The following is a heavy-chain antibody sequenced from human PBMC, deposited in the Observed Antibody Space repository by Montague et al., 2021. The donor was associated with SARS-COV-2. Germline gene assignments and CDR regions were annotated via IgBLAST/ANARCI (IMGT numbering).Heavy chain of an antibody. V-gene: IGHV4-59*01. Sequence: SETLSLTCTVSGGSITSYYWTWIRQPPGKGLEWVGRIYYSGSTNYNPSLKSRVTISVDTSKNQFSLKLSSVTAADTAVYYCARDGSQYYYDSGIDYWGQGILVTVSS. CDR1: GGSITSYY. D-gene: IGHD3-10*01. CDR2: IYYSGST. J-gene: IGHJ4*02. CDR3: ARDGSQYYYDSGIDY.